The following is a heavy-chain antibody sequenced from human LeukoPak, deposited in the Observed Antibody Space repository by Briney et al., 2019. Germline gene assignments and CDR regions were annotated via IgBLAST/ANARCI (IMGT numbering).Heavy chain of an antibody. CDR2: IIPIFGTA. CDR1: GGTFSSYA. D-gene: IGHD3-10*01. CDR3: ATSRRIHGSGLAVRYSWLDP. V-gene: IGHV1-69*13. J-gene: IGHJ5*02. Sequence: SVKVSCKASGGTFSSYAISWVRQAPGQGLEWMGGIIPIFGTANYAQKFQGRVTITADESTNTAYMELSSLRSEDTAVYFCATSRRIHGSGLAVRYSWLDPWGPGTLVTVSS.